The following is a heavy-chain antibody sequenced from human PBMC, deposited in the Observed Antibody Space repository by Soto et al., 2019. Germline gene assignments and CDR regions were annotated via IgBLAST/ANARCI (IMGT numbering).Heavy chain of an antibody. CDR3: ARGDREDILVVVGARPGEYGTDI. D-gene: IGHD2-15*01. J-gene: IGHJ6*02. V-gene: IGHV3-30-3*01. CDR2: IAHDGSNA. CDR1: GFTFRNHA. Sequence: QVQLVESGGGVVQPGGSLSLSCAASGFTFRNHAMHWVRQAPGKGLECLAVIAHDGSNAFYRDSVKGRFTVSRDNSKYTLYLYMNSLRSEDTGVYYCARGDREDILVVVGARPGEYGTDIWGQGTTVIVSS.